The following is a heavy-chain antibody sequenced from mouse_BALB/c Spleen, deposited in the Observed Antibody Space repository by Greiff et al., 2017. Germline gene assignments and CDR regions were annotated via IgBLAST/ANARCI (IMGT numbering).Heavy chain of an antibody. CDR1: GYAFSSYW. CDR2: IYPGDGDT. Sequence: QVQLQQSGAELVRPGSSVKISCKASGYAFSSYWMNWVKQRPGQGLEWIGQIYPGDGDTNYNGKFKGKATLTADKSSSTAYMQLSSLTSEDSAVYFCARWTLTGTYFDVWGAGTTVTVSS. V-gene: IGHV1-80*01. J-gene: IGHJ1*01. CDR3: ARWTLTGTYFDV. D-gene: IGHD4-1*01.